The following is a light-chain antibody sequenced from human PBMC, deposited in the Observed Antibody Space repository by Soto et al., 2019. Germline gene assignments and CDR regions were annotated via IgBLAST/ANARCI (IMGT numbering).Light chain of an antibody. Sequence: EIVLTRSPGTLSLSPGERATLSCRASQSVSSSYLAWYQQKPGQAPRLLIYGASSRATGIPDRFSGSGSGTDFTLTIRRLEPEDFAVYYCQQYGSSPLTFGGGTKVDIK. J-gene: IGKJ4*01. V-gene: IGKV3-20*01. CDR1: QSVSSSY. CDR3: QQYGSSPLT. CDR2: GAS.